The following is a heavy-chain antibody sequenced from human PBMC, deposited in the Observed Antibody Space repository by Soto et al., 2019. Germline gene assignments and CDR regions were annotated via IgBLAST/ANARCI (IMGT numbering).Heavy chain of an antibody. CDR3: ARDLGNCISTSCPPKYCSLDV. CDR1: GYALTSYY. J-gene: IGHJ6*02. D-gene: IGHD2-2*01. CDR2: INPSGGST. Sequence: ASVKVSCKASGYALTSYYMHWVRQAPGQGLEWMGIINPSGGSTSYAQKFQGRVTMTRDTSTGTAYMELRSLRSEDTAVYYCARDLGNCISTSCPPKYCSLDVWGQGTTVTVSS. V-gene: IGHV1-46*01.